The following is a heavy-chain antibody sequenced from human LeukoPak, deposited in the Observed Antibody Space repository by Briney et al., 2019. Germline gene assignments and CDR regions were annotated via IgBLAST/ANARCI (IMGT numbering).Heavy chain of an antibody. Sequence: PSQTLSLTCTVSGGSISSGGYYWSWIRQPPGKGLEWIGYIYHSGSTYYNPSLKSRVTISVDRSKNQFSLKLSSVTAADTAVYYCARASDSSGLYYFDYWGQGTLVTVSS. J-gene: IGHJ4*02. CDR3: ARASDSSGLYYFDY. CDR1: GGSISSGGYY. CDR2: IYHSGST. V-gene: IGHV4-30-2*01. D-gene: IGHD3-22*01.